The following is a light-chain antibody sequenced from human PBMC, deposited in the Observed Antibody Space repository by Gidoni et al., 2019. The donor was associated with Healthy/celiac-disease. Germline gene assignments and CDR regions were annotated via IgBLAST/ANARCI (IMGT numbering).Light chain of an antibody. Sequence: SSELTQDPAVSVALGQTVRITCQGDSLRRYYASWYQKKPGQAPLLVIYGKNNRPSGIPDRFSGSSSGNTASLTITGAQAEDEADYYCNSRDSSGNHVVFGGGTKLTVL. CDR3: NSRDSSGNHVV. CDR1: SLRRYY. J-gene: IGLJ2*01. CDR2: GKN. V-gene: IGLV3-19*01.